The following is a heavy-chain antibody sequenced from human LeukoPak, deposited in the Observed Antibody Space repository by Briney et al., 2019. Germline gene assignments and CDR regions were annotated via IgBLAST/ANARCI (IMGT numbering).Heavy chain of an antibody. Sequence: ASVKVSCKASGYTFTSYYMHWVRQAPGQGLEWMGIINPSGGSTSYAQKFQGRVTMTRDTSTSTVYMGLSSLRSEDTAVYYCARSSGGYYFDYWGQGTLVTVSS. CDR3: ARSSGGYYFDY. CDR2: INPSGGST. J-gene: IGHJ4*02. D-gene: IGHD6-19*01. CDR1: GYTFTSYY. V-gene: IGHV1-46*01.